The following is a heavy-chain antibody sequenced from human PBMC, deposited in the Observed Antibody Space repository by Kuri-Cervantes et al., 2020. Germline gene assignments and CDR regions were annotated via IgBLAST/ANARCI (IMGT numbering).Heavy chain of an antibody. CDR2: ISGSGGST. D-gene: IGHD6-13*01. CDR3: AKGRSSWSLRPFDY. Sequence: GESLKISCAASGFTFSSYAMSWVRQAPGKGLEWVSAISGSGGSTYYADSVKGRFTISRDNSKNTLYLQMNSLRAEDTAVYYCAKGRSSWSLRPFDYWGQGTLVTVSS. J-gene: IGHJ4*02. CDR1: GFTFSSYA. V-gene: IGHV3-23*01.